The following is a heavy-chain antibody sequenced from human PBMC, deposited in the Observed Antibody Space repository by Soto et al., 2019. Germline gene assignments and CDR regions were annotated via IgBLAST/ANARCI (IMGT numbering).Heavy chain of an antibody. D-gene: IGHD5-12*01. CDR3: ARVAVGYDFDY. CDR1: GGSISSGAYS. V-gene: IGHV4-30-2*01. Sequence: SETLSLTCAVSGGSISSGAYSWSWIRQPPGKGLEWIGYIYHSGSTSYSPSLKSRVTISVDRSKNQFSLKLTSVTAADTAVYYCARVAVGYDFDYWGQGTLVTVSS. CDR2: IYHSGST. J-gene: IGHJ4*02.